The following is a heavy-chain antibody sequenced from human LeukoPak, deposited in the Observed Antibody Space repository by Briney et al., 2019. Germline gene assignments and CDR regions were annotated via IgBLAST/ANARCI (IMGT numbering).Heavy chain of an antibody. D-gene: IGHD3-22*01. Sequence: PSETLSLTCAVYGGSFSGDLWSWIRQSPGKGLEWIGEINPSRNTNYNPSLKSRVTISVDTSKKQFSLKLSSVTAADTAVYYCARYYYDSGTYYNLDYWGQGTLVTVSS. CDR2: INPSRNT. V-gene: IGHV4-34*01. CDR3: ARYYYDSGTYYNLDY. CDR1: GGSFSGDL. J-gene: IGHJ4*02.